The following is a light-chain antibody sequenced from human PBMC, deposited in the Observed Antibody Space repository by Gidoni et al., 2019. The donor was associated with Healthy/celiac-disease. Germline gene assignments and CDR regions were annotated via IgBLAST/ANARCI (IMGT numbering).Light chain of an antibody. CDR2: GAS. V-gene: IGKV3-20*01. CDR1: QSVSSSY. J-gene: IGKJ1*01. Sequence: EIVLTQSPATLSLSPGERATLSCRASQSVSSSYLAWYQQKPGQAPRLLIDGASGRATGIPDRFSGSGSGTDFTLSISGLEHEDVAVCYCQQYGSSARTFGQXTKVEIK. CDR3: QQYGSSART.